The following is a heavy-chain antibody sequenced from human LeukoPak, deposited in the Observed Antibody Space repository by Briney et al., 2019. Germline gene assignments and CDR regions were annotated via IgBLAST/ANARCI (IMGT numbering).Heavy chain of an antibody. V-gene: IGHV3-23*01. Sequence: PGGSLRLSCAASGFTFSDYYMSWIRQAPGKGLEWVSAISGSGGSTYYADSVKGRFTISRDNSKNTLYLQMNSLRAEDTAVYYCAKAPSRHCSSTSCPYWGQGTLVTVSS. CDR2: ISGSGGST. D-gene: IGHD2-2*01. CDR1: GFTFSDYY. J-gene: IGHJ4*02. CDR3: AKAPSRHCSSTSCPY.